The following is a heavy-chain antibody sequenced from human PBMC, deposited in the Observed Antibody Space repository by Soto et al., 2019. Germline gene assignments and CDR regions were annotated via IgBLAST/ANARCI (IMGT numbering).Heavy chain of an antibody. D-gene: IGHD5-12*01. CDR3: ARDTGYSGYVLDH. CDR2: IYHSGST. J-gene: IGHJ4*02. V-gene: IGHV4-38-2*02. Sequence: PSETLSLTCAVSGYSISSGYYWGWIRQPPGKGLEWIGSIYHSGSTYYNPSLKSRVTISVDTSKNQFSLKLSSVTAADTAVYYCARDTGYSGYVLDHWGQGTLVTVSS. CDR1: GYSISSGYY.